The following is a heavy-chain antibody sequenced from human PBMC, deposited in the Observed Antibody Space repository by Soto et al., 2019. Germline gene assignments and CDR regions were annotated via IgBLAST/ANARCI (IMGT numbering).Heavy chain of an antibody. J-gene: IGHJ6*02. CDR2: IIPIFRTP. CDR3: ARDAEVKVGIAAAAPRGDYYYYYGMDV. D-gene: IGHD6-13*01. CDR1: GDTFDTFA. Sequence: SVKVSCKASGDTFDTFAISWVRQAPGQGLEWMGGIIPIFRTPDYAQKFQGRVTMTTATSTSTAYMELRSLRSDDTAVYYCARDAEVKVGIAAAAPRGDYYYYYGMDVWGQGTTVTVSS. V-gene: IGHV1-69*05.